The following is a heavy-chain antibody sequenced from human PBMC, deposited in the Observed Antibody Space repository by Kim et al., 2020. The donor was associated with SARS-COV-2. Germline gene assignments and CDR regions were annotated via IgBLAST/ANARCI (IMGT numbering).Heavy chain of an antibody. CDR1: GFTFDDYA. Sequence: GGSLRLSCATSGFTFDDYAMNWVRQAPGKGLEWVSGISWNSGSIGYADSVKGRFTISRDNAKNSLYLQMNSLRAEDTAVYYCAKDIGTTETMVLDSCGQGALVTVSS. V-gene: IGHV3-9*01. J-gene: IGHJ4*02. CDR2: ISWNSGSI. D-gene: IGHD4-17*01. CDR3: AKDIGTTETMVLDS.